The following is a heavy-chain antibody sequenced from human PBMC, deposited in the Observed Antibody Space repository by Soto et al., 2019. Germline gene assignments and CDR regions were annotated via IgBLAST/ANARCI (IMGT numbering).Heavy chain of an antibody. Sequence: SETLSLTCNVSGGSVNSDNYYWTWVRQPPGKGLEWIGNIHNSGTTNCNPSLQNRVTISIDTSKNQYSLKLTSVTAADAALYYCARDIRGFSRALDYWGRGTPVTVSS. CDR3: ARDIRGFSRALDY. D-gene: IGHD5-18*01. CDR1: GGSVNSDNYY. V-gene: IGHV4-61*01. J-gene: IGHJ4*02. CDR2: IHNSGTT.